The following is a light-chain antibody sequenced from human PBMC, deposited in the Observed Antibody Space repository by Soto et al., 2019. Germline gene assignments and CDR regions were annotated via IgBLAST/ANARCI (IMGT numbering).Light chain of an antibody. V-gene: IGKV1-5*01. J-gene: IGKJ1*01. CDR1: QSVRGW. CDR2: DAS. Sequence: DIQLTQSPSTLSASVGDRVTITCRASQSVRGWLAWYQQKPGKAPKLLIYDASGLESGVPSRFSGSGSGTELTLTISSLQPDDFATYYCQQYNVYSAFGQGTKVEIK. CDR3: QQYNVYSA.